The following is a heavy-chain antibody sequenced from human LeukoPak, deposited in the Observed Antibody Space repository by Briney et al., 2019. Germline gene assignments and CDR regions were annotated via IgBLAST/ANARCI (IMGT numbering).Heavy chain of an antibody. V-gene: IGHV1-2*06. CDR3: ARERSVYSYGEPLDH. CDR2: INPNTGGT. J-gene: IGHJ4*02. CDR1: GYTFTGYY. D-gene: IGHD5-18*01. Sequence: ASVKVSCKASGYTFTGYYMHWVRQAPGQGLEWLGRINPNTGGTDDAQNFQGRVTMTRDTSMNTAYMELSRLRADDTAVYYCARERSVYSYGEPLDHWGQETLVIVPS.